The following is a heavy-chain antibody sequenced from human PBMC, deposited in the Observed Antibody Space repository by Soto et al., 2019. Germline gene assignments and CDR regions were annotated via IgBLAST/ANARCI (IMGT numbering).Heavy chain of an antibody. CDR1: GFTVSSNY. J-gene: IGHJ3*02. V-gene: IGHV3-53*04. CDR3: AGTTVGDDAFDI. CDR2: IYSGGST. Sequence: EVQLVESGGGLVQPGGSLRLSCAASGFTVSSNYMSWVRQAPGKGLEWVSVIYSGGSTYYADSVKGRFTIPRHNSKNTLYLQMNSLRAEDTAVYYCAGTTVGDDAFDIWGQGTMVTVSS. D-gene: IGHD4-17*01.